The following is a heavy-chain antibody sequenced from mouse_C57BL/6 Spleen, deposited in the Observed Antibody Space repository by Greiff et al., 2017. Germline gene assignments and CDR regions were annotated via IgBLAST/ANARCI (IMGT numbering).Heavy chain of an antibody. CDR2: IHPNSGST. Sequence: QVQLQQSGPELVKPGASVKLSCKASGYTFTSYWMHWVKQRPGQGLEWIGMIHPNSGSTNYNEKFKSKATLTVDKSSSTAYMQLHSLTSEYSAVYYGANYCGRDYFDYWGQGTTRTVSS. D-gene: IGHD1-1*01. CDR1: GYTFTSYW. J-gene: IGHJ2*01. CDR3: ANYCGRDYFDY. V-gene: IGHV1-64*01.